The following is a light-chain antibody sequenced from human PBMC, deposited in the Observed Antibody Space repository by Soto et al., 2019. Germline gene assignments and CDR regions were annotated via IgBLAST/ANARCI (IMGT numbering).Light chain of an antibody. CDR2: AAS. CDR3: LHHKSYL. J-gene: IGKJ5*01. CDR1: QDISNF. Sequence: NIQMTQSPCAMSASVGNRVTITCRARQDISNFLAWCQQKPGKVPKHLISAASSLQTGVPSRFSGSGSGPEFTLTLSALQPGDFAPYYCLHHKSYLFGQGTRLEIK. V-gene: IGKV1D-17*01.